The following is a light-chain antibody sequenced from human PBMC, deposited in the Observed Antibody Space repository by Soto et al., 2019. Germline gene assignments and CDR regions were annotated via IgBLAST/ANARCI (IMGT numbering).Light chain of an antibody. CDR1: QSISRW. CDR2: DAS. J-gene: IGKJ1*01. CDR3: QQYDNYRA. V-gene: IGKV1-5*01. Sequence: DIQMTQSPSTLSASVGDRVTITCRASQSISRWLAWYQQKPGKAPKLLIYDASTLASGVPSRFSGSGSGTEFTLAIGSLRHYDFATYYCQQYDNYRAFGQGTKVDIK.